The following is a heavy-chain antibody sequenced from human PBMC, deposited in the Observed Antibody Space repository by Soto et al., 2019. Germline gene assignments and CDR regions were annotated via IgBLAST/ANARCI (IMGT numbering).Heavy chain of an antibody. Sequence: KKRGQGLGNPPEPLSLPAIVSGASIVTERCWGWFGHPQGKGLDWLGEIYHSGSTNYGPSLKSRVIISQDKSKNQFSLKLSSVTAADTAVYYCAKGGGHCSDGVCYAFEVWGQGTMVAVSS. CDR2: IYHSGST. J-gene: IGHJ3*01. CDR3: AKGGGHCSDGVCYAFEV. V-gene: IGHV4-4*03. D-gene: IGHD2-8*01. CDR1: GASIVTERC.